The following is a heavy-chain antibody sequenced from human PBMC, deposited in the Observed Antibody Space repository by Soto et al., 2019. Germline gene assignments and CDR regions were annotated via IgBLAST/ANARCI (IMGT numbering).Heavy chain of an antibody. Sequence: GGSLRLSCAASGFTFSSYGMHWVRQAPGKGLEWVAVIWYDGSNKYYADSVKGRFTISRDNSKNTLYLQMNSLRAEDTAVYYCARDFCGGDCFNYYYYGMDVWGQGTTVTVSS. J-gene: IGHJ6*02. CDR2: IWYDGSNK. V-gene: IGHV3-33*01. CDR3: ARDFCGGDCFNYYYYGMDV. CDR1: GFTFSSYG. D-gene: IGHD2-21*02.